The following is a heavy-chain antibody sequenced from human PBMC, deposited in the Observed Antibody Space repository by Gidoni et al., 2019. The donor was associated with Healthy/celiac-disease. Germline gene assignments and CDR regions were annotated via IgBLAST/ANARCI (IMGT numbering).Heavy chain of an antibody. V-gene: IGHV3-30*02. Sequence: QVQLVESGGGVVQPGGSLRLSCAASGFTFRSYGMHWVRQAPGKGLEWVAFIRYDGSNKYYADSVKGRFTISRDNSKNTLYLQMNSLRAEDTAVYYCAKEGRVFGVVASDYWGQGTLVTVSS. CDR1: GFTFRSYG. J-gene: IGHJ4*02. CDR2: IRYDGSNK. CDR3: AKEGRVFGVVASDY. D-gene: IGHD3-3*01.